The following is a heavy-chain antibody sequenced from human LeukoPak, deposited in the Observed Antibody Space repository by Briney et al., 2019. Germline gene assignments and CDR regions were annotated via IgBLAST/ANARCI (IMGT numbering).Heavy chain of an antibody. J-gene: IGHJ4*02. Sequence: GASVKVSCKASGGTFSSYAISWVRQAPGQGLEWMGRIIPILGIANYAQKFQGRVTITADKSTSTAYMELSSLRSEDTAVYYCATAGAAFGGVIAHFDYWGQGTLVTVSS. CDR1: GGTFSSYA. V-gene: IGHV1-69*04. D-gene: IGHD3-16*02. CDR2: IIPILGIA. CDR3: ATAGAAFGGVIAHFDY.